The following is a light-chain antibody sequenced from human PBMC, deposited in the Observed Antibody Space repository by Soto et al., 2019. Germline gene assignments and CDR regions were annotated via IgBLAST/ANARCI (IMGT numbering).Light chain of an antibody. CDR1: QSVLYSSNNKNY. CDR2: WAS. V-gene: IGKV4-1*01. Sequence: DIVMTQSPDSLAVSLGERATINCKSSQSVLYSSNNKNYLAWYQQKPGQPPKLLIYWASTRESGVPDRFSGRGSGTYFTLTISSLQAEDVAVYYCQQYYSTPWTFGQGTKVEIK. J-gene: IGKJ1*01. CDR3: QQYYSTPWT.